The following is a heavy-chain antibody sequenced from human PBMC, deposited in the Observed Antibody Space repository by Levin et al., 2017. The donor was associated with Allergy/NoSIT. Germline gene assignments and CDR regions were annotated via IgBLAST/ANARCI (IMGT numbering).Heavy chain of an antibody. CDR2: IGTAGDT. CDR1: GFTFSSYD. CDR3: ARGHALYSSSWYYFDY. J-gene: IGHJ4*02. V-gene: IGHV3-13*04. Sequence: GESLKISCAASGFTFSSYDMHWVRQATGKGLEWVSAIGTAGDTYYPGSVKGRFTISRENAKNSLYLQMNSLRAGDTAVYYCARGHALYSSSWYYFDYWGQGTLVTVSS. D-gene: IGHD6-13*01.